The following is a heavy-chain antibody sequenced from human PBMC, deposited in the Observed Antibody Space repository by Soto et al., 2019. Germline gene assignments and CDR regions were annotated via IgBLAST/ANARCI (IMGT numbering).Heavy chain of an antibody. Sequence: ASVKVSCKASGDTFTSYDINWVRQATGQGLEWMGWMNPNSGNTGYAQKFQGRVTMTRNTSISTAYMELSSLRSEDTAVYYCARGVIVHWELLGPPYYHYMDVWGKGTTVTVSS. V-gene: IGHV1-8*01. D-gene: IGHD1-26*01. J-gene: IGHJ6*03. CDR2: MNPNSGNT. CDR1: GDTFTSYD. CDR3: ARGVIVHWELLGPPYYHYMDV.